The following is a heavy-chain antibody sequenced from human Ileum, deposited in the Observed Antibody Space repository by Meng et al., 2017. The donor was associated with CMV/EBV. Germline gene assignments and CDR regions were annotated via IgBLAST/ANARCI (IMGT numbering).Heavy chain of an antibody. Sequence: SCEASGLMFSDTWMNWVRQAPGKGLEWVGHVKKKKDGGTTDLAAPVKGRFTISRDDSTGTVYLQMNNLKAEDTAVYYCASDAYFCIRDWGQGTLVTVSS. CDR3: ASDAYFCIRD. J-gene: IGHJ4*02. D-gene: IGHD3-3*02. CDR2: VKKKKDGGTT. V-gene: IGHV3-15*01. CDR1: GLMFSDTW.